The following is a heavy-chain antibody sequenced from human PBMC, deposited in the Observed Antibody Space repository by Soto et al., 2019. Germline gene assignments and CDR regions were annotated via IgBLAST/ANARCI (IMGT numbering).Heavy chain of an antibody. V-gene: IGHV3-15*05. J-gene: IGHJ5*02. Sequence: GGSLRLSCVTSGFTFTNAWMSWVRQAPGKGLEWVGRIKSKTDGGTRDYAGPVKGRFTISRDDPKNALYLQMKSLKAEDRAVYYCTTVSPKVKGELGPWGQGSLVTVPQ. CDR1: GFTFTNAW. CDR3: TTVSPKVKGELGP. D-gene: IGHD1-7*01. CDR2: IKSKTDGGTR.